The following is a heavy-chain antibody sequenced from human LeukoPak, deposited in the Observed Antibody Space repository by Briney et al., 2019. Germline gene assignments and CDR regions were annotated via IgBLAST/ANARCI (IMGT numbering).Heavy chain of an antibody. D-gene: IGHD2-15*01. J-gene: IGHJ4*02. CDR2: INHRGSA. CDR1: GGSFSGYY. CDR3: ARTSDRYCSGGSCYLAF. V-gene: IGHV4-34*01. Sequence: SETLCLTCAVYGGSFSGYYWSWVRQPPGKGLEWIGEINHRGSANYNPSLKSRVTISIDTSKNQFSLKVTSVTAADTAVYYCARTSDRYCSGGSCYLAFWGQETLVTVSS.